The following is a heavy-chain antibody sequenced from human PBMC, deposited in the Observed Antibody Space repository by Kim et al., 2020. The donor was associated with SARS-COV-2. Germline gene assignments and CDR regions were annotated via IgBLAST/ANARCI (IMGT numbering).Heavy chain of an antibody. V-gene: IGHV3-33*06. Sequence: GGSLRLSCAAFGFNFSNYGMHWVRQAPGKGLEWVAVIWYDGSNKYYADSVKGRFTISRDNSKNTLYLQMNSLRAEDTAVYYCAKAPADGDCYYWCQGSVVSVSS. CDR2: IWYDGSNK. CDR3: AKAPADGDCYY. D-gene: IGHD2-21*02. J-gene: IGHJ4*02. CDR1: GFNFSNYG.